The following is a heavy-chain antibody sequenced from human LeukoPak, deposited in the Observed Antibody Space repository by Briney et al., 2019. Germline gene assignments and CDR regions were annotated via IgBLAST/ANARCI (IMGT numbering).Heavy chain of an antibody. J-gene: IGHJ4*02. CDR2: ISSSGSTI. V-gene: IGHV3-11*04. Sequence: GGSLRLSCAASGFTFSDYYMSWIRQAPGKGLEWVSYISSSGSTIYYADSVKGRFTISRDNAKNSLYLQINSLRAEDTAVYYCAREDFWSGYHYPPDYWGQGTLVTVSS. CDR1: GFTFSDYY. D-gene: IGHD3-3*01. CDR3: AREDFWSGYHYPPDY.